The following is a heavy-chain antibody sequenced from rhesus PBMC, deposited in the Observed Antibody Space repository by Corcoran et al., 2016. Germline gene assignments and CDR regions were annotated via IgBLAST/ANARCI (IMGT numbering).Heavy chain of an antibody. V-gene: IGHV4S11*01. CDR2: IYGSGSST. D-gene: IGHD6-31*01. J-gene: IGHJ4*01. CDR1: GGPNSSNY. CDR3: AREGGSSGWYN. Sequence: QVQLQESGPGLVTPLETLSLTCAVSGGPNSSNYWSWIRQPPGKGLEWIGYIYGSGSSTNYNPSLKSRVTLSVDTSKNQFSLKLSSVTAADTAVYYCAREGGSSGWYNWGQGVLVTVSS.